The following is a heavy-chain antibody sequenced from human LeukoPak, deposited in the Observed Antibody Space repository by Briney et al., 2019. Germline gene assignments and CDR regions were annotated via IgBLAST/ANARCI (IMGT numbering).Heavy chain of an antibody. Sequence: ASVTVSCTASGYMFTTYGISWVRQAPGQGLEWMGWINTYNGNTNYPQRFQGRVTVTSDTSTTTAYLELTSLTSDDTAMYYCAREVVLNAAYCVDDCSSAQFFDHWGQGTLVTVSS. CDR1: GYMFTTYG. CDR3: AREVVLNAAYCVDDCSSAQFFDH. J-gene: IGHJ4*02. D-gene: IGHD2-21*01. CDR2: INTYNGNT. V-gene: IGHV1-18*01.